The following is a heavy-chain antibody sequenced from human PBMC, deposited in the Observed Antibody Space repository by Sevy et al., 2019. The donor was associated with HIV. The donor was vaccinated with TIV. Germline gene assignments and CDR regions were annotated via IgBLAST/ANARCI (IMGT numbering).Heavy chain of an antibody. CDR1: GFTFGDYA. CDR3: LTYYDFWSGYQENSMDV. D-gene: IGHD3-3*01. V-gene: IGHV3-49*03. CDR2: IRSKADGGTT. J-gene: IGHJ6*02. Sequence: GGSLRLSCTASGFTFGDYAMSWFRQAPGKGLEWVGFIRSKADGGTTEYAASVKGRFTISRDDSKSIAYLQMNSLKTEDTAVYYCLTYYDFWSGYQENSMDVWGQGTTVTVSS.